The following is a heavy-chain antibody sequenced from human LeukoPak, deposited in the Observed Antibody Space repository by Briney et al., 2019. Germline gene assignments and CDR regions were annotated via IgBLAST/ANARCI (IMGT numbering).Heavy chain of an antibody. V-gene: IGHV3-48*01. Sequence: GGSLRLSCTASGFTFSNFAMDWVRQAPGKGLEWVSYISGNSRATYYADSVKGRFTIFRDNAKNSLYLQMNSLRAEDTAVYYCARAKSSGCSYEYYFDYWGQGTLVTVSS. CDR2: ISGNSRAT. J-gene: IGHJ4*02. CDR1: GFTFSNFA. D-gene: IGHD5-18*01. CDR3: ARAKSSGCSYEYYFDY.